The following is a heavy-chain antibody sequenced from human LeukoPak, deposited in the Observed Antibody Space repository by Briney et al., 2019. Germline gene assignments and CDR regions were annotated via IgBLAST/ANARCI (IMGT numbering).Heavy chain of an antibody. J-gene: IGHJ4*02. CDR1: GFTFSSYA. D-gene: IGHD3-16*02. V-gene: IGHV3-23*01. CDR2: ISGSGGST. Sequence: GGSLRLSCAASGFTFSSYAMSWVRQAPGKGLEWVSAISGSGGSTYYADSVKGRFTISRDNSKNTLYLQMNSLRAEDTAVYYCAKHGGADDYIWGSYRQPTYIDYWGQGTLVTVSS. CDR3: AKHGGADDYIWGSYRQPTYIDY.